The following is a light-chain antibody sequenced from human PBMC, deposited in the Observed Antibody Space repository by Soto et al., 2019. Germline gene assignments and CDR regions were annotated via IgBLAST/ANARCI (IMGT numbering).Light chain of an antibody. CDR2: AAA. CDR3: QQYVSYPYT. Sequence: AIRMTQSPSSFSASTGDRVTITCRASQGISSYLAWYQQKPGKAPNLLIYAAATLQRGAPSRFSGSGSGTDVTLTISRLQSEDFATYYCQQYVSYPYTFGQGTKLEI. CDR1: QGISSY. V-gene: IGKV1-8*01. J-gene: IGKJ2*01.